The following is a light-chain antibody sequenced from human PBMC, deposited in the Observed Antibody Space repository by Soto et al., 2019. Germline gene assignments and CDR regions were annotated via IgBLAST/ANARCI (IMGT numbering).Light chain of an antibody. Sequence: QSALTQPPSVSGSPGQSVTISCTGTSSDIGGYNYVSWYQQLPGKAPKLMIYDVSKRPSGVPDRFSGSNSGNTASLTISGLQAEDEADYYYCSYAGTTHVFGTGTKLTVL. J-gene: IGLJ1*01. CDR2: DVS. CDR3: CSYAGTTHV. V-gene: IGLV2-11*01. CDR1: SSDIGGYNY.